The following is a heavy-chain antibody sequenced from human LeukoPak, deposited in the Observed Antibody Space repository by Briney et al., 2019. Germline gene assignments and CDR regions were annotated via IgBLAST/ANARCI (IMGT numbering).Heavy chain of an antibody. V-gene: IGHV4-39*01. Sequence: SETLSLTCTVSGGSISSSSYYWGWIRQPPGKGLEWIGSIYYSGSTYYNPPLKSRVTISVDTSKNQFSLKLSSVTAADTAVYYCARARWLSTYYFDYWGQGTLVTVSS. CDR1: GGSISSSSYY. CDR3: ARARWLSTYYFDY. D-gene: IGHD4-23*01. CDR2: IYYSGST. J-gene: IGHJ4*02.